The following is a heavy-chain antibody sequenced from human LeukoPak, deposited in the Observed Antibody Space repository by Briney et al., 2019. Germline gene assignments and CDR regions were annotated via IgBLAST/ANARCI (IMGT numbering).Heavy chain of an antibody. D-gene: IGHD6-6*01. V-gene: IGHV4-34*01. J-gene: IGHJ5*02. CDR2: INHSGST. CDR3: ARGRVAARLNWFDP. CDR1: GGSFSGYY. Sequence: SETLSLTCAVYGGSFSGYYWSWIRQPPGKGLEWIGEINHSGSTNYNPSLKSRVTISVDTSKNQFSLKLSSVTAADTAVYYCARGRVAARLNWFDPWGQGTLVTVSP.